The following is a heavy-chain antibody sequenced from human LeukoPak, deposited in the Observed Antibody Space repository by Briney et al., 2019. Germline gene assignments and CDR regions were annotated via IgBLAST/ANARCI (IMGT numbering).Heavy chain of an antibody. CDR1: GFTFSSYS. V-gene: IGHV3-21*04. CDR3: AKGGRYVREFIDY. J-gene: IGHJ4*02. Sequence: GGSLRLSCAASGFTFSSYSMNWVRQAPGKGLEWVSSISSGGMWIYYADSLKGRFTISRDNAKKSLYLQMNSPRAEDTALYYCAKGGRYVREFIDYWGQGTLVTVSS. D-gene: IGHD3-16*01. CDR2: ISSGGMWI.